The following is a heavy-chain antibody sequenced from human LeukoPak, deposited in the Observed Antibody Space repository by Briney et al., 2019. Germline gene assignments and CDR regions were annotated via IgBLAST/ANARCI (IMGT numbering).Heavy chain of an antibody. CDR3: ARDRDIVGATLDY. V-gene: IGHV3-21*01. CDR1: GFTFSSYW. Sequence: GGSLRLSCAASGFTFSSYWMSWVRQAPGKGLEWVSSISSSSSYIYYADSVKGRFTISRDNAKNSLYLQMNSLRAEDTAVYYCARDRDIVGATLDYWGQGTLVTVSS. CDR2: ISSSSSYI. D-gene: IGHD1-26*01. J-gene: IGHJ4*02.